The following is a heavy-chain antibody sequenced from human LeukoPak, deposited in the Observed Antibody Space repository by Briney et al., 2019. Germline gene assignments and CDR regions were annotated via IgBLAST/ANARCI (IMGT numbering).Heavy chain of an antibody. CDR2: ISGSGGST. CDR3: AKVRGTDLVVVVAATPYYYYGMDV. D-gene: IGHD2-15*01. CDR1: GFTFSSYA. J-gene: IGHJ6*02. Sequence: PGGSLRLSCAASGFTFSSYAMSWVRQAPGKGLEWVSAISGSGGSTYYANSVKGRPTISRDNSKNTLYLQMNSLRAEDTAVYYCAKVRGTDLVVVVAATPYYYYGMDVWGQGTTVTVSS. V-gene: IGHV3-23*01.